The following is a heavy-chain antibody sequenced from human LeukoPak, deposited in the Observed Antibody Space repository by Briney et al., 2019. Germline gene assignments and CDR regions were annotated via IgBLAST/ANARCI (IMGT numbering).Heavy chain of an antibody. CDR1: GGSFSGYY. V-gene: IGHV4-34*01. Sequence: SETLSLTCAVYGGSFSGYYWSWIRQPPGQGLEWIGEINHSGSTNYNPSLKSRVTISVDTSKNQFSLKLSSVTAADTAVYYCARGRYVLRYFDWSTPDYFDYWGQGTLVTVSS. CDR2: INHSGST. D-gene: IGHD3-9*01. CDR3: ARGRYVLRYFDWSTPDYFDY. J-gene: IGHJ4*02.